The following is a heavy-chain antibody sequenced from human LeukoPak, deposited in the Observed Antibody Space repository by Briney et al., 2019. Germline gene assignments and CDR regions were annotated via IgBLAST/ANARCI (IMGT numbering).Heavy chain of an antibody. V-gene: IGHV4-34*01. J-gene: IGHJ4*02. D-gene: IGHD2-2*01. CDR1: GGSFSGYY. CDR3: ARETYQLLVFDY. Sequence: SETLSLTCAVYGGSFSGYYWSWIRQPPGKGLEWSGEINHSGSTNYNPSLKSRVTISVDTSKNQFSLKLSSVTAADTAVYYCARETYQLLVFDYWGQGTLVTVSS. CDR2: INHSGST.